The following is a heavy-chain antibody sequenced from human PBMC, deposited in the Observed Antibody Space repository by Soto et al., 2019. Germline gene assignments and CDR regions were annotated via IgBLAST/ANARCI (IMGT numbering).Heavy chain of an antibody. V-gene: IGHV3-23*01. J-gene: IGHJ4*02. Sequence: LRLSCAASGFIFSTYAMNWVRQAPGKGLEWVSSISDSGDYTYYADSVKGRFTISRDNSKNTLYLQMSSLSAEDTAVYYCVKEYLGHIGYDYWGQGTLVTVSS. CDR1: GFIFSTYA. D-gene: IGHD2-2*02. CDR3: VKEYLGHIGYDY. CDR2: ISDSGDYT.